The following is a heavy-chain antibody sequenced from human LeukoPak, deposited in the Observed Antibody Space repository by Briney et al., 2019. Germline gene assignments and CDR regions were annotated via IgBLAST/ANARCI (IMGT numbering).Heavy chain of an antibody. Sequence: GGSLRLSCAASGFTFSSYGMHWVRQAPGKGLEWVAVIWYDGSNKYYADSVKGRFTISRDNSKNTLYLQMNSLRAEDTAVYYCAGSIAVAGTAFDYWGQGTLVTVSS. V-gene: IGHV3-33*01. J-gene: IGHJ4*02. CDR2: IWYDGSNK. D-gene: IGHD6-19*01. CDR3: AGSIAVAGTAFDY. CDR1: GFTFSSYG.